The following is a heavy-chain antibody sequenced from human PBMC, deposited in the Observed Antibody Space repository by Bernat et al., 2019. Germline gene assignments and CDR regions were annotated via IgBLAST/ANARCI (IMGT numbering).Heavy chain of an antibody. J-gene: IGHJ4*02. CDR3: AGWDSSGFSGPLDY. CDR1: GGSISSSSYY. CDR2: IYYSGST. Sequence: QLQLQESGPGLVKPSETLSLTCTVSGGSISSSSYYWGWIRQPPGKGPEWIGSIYYSGSTYYNPALKSRVTISVDTSKNQFSLKLSSVTAADTAVYYCAGWDSSGFSGPLDYWGQGTLVTVSS. D-gene: IGHD3-22*01. V-gene: IGHV4-39*01.